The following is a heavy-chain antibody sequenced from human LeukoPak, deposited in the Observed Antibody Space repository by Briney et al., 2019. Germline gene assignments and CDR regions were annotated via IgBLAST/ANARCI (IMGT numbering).Heavy chain of an antibody. CDR3: ARDYRVGCTGGACYPIDY. CDR1: GSTFSSHA. Sequence: GGSLRLSCAASGSTFSSHAMHWVRQAPGKGLEWVAVISYEGSNQYYADSVRGRFTISRDNSKNTLNLQMNSLRDEDTALYYCARDYRVGCTGGACYPIDYWGQGTLVTVSS. CDR2: ISYEGSNQ. V-gene: IGHV3-30*01. D-gene: IGHD2-8*02. J-gene: IGHJ4*02.